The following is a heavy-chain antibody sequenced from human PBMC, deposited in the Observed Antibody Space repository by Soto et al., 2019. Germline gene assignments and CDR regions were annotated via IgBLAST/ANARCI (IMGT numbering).Heavy chain of an antibody. CDR1: GGSFSGYY. V-gene: IGHV4-34*01. Sequence: TSETLSLTCAVYGGSFSGYYWSWIRQPPGKGLEWIGEINHSGSTNYNPSLKSRVTISVDTSKNQFSLKLSSVTAADTAVYYCARALGDIVVVPARPYYFDYWGQGTLVTAPQ. J-gene: IGHJ4*02. CDR2: INHSGST. D-gene: IGHD2-2*01. CDR3: ARALGDIVVVPARPYYFDY.